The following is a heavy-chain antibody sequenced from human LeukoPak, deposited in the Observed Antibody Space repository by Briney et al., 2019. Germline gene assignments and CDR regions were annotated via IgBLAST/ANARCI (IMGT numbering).Heavy chain of an antibody. V-gene: IGHV3-30*04. D-gene: IGHD6-19*01. Sequence: GESLRLSCAASGFTFSSYAMHWVRQAPGKGLEWVAVISYDGSNKYYADSVKGRFTISRDNSKNTLYLQMNSLRAEDTAVYYCARVGYSSGWYGGYYFDYWGQGTLVTVSS. J-gene: IGHJ4*02. CDR2: ISYDGSNK. CDR1: GFTFSSYA. CDR3: ARVGYSSGWYGGYYFDY.